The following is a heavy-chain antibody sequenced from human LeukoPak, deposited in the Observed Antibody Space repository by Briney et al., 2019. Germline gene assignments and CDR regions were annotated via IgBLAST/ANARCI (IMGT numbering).Heavy chain of an antibody. Sequence: PGRSLRLSCAASGFTFSNYGMHWVRQAPGKGLEWVAVISYDGSNKYYADSVKGRFTISRDNSKNTLYLQMNSLRAEDTAVYYCAKDKNSYSSTWYGGSDYWGQGTLVTVSS. D-gene: IGHD6-13*01. V-gene: IGHV3-30*18. CDR2: ISYDGSNK. CDR3: AKDKNSYSSTWYGGSDY. CDR1: GFTFSNYG. J-gene: IGHJ4*02.